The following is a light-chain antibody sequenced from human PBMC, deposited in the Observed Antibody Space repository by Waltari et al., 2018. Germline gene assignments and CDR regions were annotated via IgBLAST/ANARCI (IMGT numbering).Light chain of an antibody. CDR3: QQTDITPRT. V-gene: IGKV1-39*01. CDR2: GAS. CDR1: QTITNY. Sequence: DIQMTQFPTSLSASVEDRVTITCRASQTITNYLNWYQQKSGKAPRLLIYGASNLQGGVPSRFRGSGSGTDFTLTISNLHPEDFATYYCQQTDITPRTFGQGTKVEIK. J-gene: IGKJ1*01.